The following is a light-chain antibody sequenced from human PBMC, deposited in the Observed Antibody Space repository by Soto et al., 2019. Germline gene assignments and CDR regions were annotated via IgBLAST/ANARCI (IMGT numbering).Light chain of an antibody. J-gene: IGLJ3*02. CDR1: NSDVGGYNY. CDR3: CSYEATHNFLV. Sequence: QSALTQPRSVSGSPGQSVTISCTGTNSDVGGYNYVSWYQQHPGNAPKLLIFDVSRRPSGVPDRFSGSKSGNTASLTISGLQAADEADDYCCSYEATHNFLVFGGGTKVTVL. V-gene: IGLV2-11*01. CDR2: DVS.